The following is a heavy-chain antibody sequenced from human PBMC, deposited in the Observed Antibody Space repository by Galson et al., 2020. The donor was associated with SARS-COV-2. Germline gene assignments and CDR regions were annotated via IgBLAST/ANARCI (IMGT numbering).Heavy chain of an antibody. CDR3: AKFFIAAAGTGDDAFDI. V-gene: IGHV3-23*01. J-gene: IGHJ3*02. CDR2: ISGSGGST. Sequence: GGSLRLSCAASGFTFSSHAMSWVRQAPGKGLEWVSAISGSGGSTYYADSVKGRFTISRDNSKNTLYLQMNSLRAEDTAVYYCAKFFIAAAGTGDDAFDIWGQGTMVTVSS. D-gene: IGHD6-13*01. CDR1: GFTFSSHA.